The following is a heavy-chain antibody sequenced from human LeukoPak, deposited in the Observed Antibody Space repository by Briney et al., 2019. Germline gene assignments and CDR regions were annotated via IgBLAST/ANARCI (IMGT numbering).Heavy chain of an antibody. CDR1: GYTFTSYG. CDR2: ISAYNGNT. J-gene: IGHJ4*02. Sequence: ASVKVSCKASGYTFTSYGISGVRQAPGQGLEWMGWISAYNGNTNYAQKLQGRVTMTTDTSTSTAYMELRSLRSDDTAVYYCARDETSRRGGVIAPGYWGQGTLVTVSS. CDR3: ARDETSRRGGVIAPGY. V-gene: IGHV1-18*04. D-gene: IGHD3-16*02.